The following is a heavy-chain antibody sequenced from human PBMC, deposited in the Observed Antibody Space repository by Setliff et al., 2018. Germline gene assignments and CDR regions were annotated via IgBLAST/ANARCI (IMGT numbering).Heavy chain of an antibody. V-gene: IGHV1-69*13. CDR3: ARGPSGWSSATSRYYFYMDV. Sequence: SVKVSCKASGYTFTSYYMHWVRQAPGQGLEWMGGIIPIRGAADYAQKFQGKVIITADGSTSTAYMELTSLRSDDAAVYYCARGPSGWSSATSRYYFYMDVWGKGTTVTVSS. CDR1: GYTFTSYY. CDR2: IIPIRGAA. D-gene: IGHD6-19*01. J-gene: IGHJ6*03.